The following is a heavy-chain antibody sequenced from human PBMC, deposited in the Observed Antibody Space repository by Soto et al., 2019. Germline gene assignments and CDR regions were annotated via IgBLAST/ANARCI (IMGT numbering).Heavy chain of an antibody. CDR3: ARDSSYYGSGRGVLDY. CDR1: GFTVSTNY. CDR2: IYSDGST. J-gene: IGHJ4*02. V-gene: IGHV3-66*01. Sequence: EVQLVESGGGLVRPGGSLRLSCAVSGFTVSTNYMSWVRQAPGKGLESVSIIYSDGSTYYADSVKGRFTTSSDRARNTLYLQMDNRRADDTAVYHCARDSSYYGSGRGVLDYWGPGALVTVSS. D-gene: IGHD3-10*01.